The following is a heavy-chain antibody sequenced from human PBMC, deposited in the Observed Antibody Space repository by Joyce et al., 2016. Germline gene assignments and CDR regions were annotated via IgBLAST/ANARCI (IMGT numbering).Heavy chain of an antibody. CDR2: IYTSGST. J-gene: IGHJ6*02. CDR3: ARDGGVPLYYYYGMDV. D-gene: IGHD2-8*02. CDR1: GGSISSYY. Sequence: QVQLQESGPGLVKPSETLSLTCTVSGGSISSYYWSWIRQPAGKGLEWIGRIYTSGSTNYNPSLKRRVTMSVDTSKNQFSLKLSAVTAADTAVYYCARDGGVPLYYYYGMDVWGQGTTVTVSS. V-gene: IGHV4-4*07.